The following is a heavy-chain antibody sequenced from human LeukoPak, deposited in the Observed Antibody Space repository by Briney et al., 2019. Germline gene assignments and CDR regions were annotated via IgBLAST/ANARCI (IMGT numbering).Heavy chain of an antibody. V-gene: IGHV3-23*01. CDR2: ISGTGGAT. CDR1: GFSFGNYA. D-gene: IGHD2-21*01. CDR3: VKDPRDTYGTNWFVS. Sequence: PGGSLRLSCVASGFSFGNYAMSWVRQAPGKGLQWVSQISGTGGATWYAGFARDRFTISRDNSKKTLYLQMSGLRVEDTAMYYCVKDPRDTYGTNWFVSWGQGTLHIVSS. J-gene: IGHJ5*01.